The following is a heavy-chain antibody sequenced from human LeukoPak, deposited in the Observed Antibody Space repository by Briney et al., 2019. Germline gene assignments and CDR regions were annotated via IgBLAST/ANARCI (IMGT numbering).Heavy chain of an antibody. CDR3: ARDDFSSGYYNPFDY. J-gene: IGHJ4*02. CDR1: GFKFDDYA. Sequence: GRSLRLSCAASGFKFDDYAMHWVLQVPGKGLEWVSGISWNSGNIGYADSVKGRFTISRDNAKNSLHLQMNSLRAEDTAVYYCARDDFSSGYYNPFDYWRQGTLVTVSS. V-gene: IGHV3-9*01. CDR2: ISWNSGNI. D-gene: IGHD3-3*01.